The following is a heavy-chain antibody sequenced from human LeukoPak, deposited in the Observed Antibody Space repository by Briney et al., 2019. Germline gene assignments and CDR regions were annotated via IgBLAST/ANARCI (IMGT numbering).Heavy chain of an antibody. CDR3: ATLLGWFDP. CDR2: IYYSGST. CDR1: GGSISSSSYY. J-gene: IGHJ5*02. Sequence: SETLSLTCTVSGGSISSSSYYWGWIRQPPGKGLEWIGSIYYSGSTYYNPSLKSRVTISVDTSKNQFSLKLSSVTAADTAVYYCATLLGWFDPWGQGTLVTVSS. V-gene: IGHV4-39*01. D-gene: IGHD2-15*01.